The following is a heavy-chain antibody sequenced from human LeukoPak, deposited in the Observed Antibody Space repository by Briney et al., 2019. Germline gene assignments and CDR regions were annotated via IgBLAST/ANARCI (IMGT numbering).Heavy chain of an antibody. CDR3: ARVQDYDFWSGYRNWFDP. V-gene: IGHV1-69*13. CDR1: GGTFSSYA. Sequence: SVTVSCKASGGTFSSYAISWVRQAPGQGLEWMGGIIPIFGTANYAQKFQGRVTITADESTSTAYMELSSLRSEDTAVYYCARVQDYDFWSGYRNWFDPWGQGTLVTVSS. CDR2: IIPIFGTA. J-gene: IGHJ5*02. D-gene: IGHD3-3*01.